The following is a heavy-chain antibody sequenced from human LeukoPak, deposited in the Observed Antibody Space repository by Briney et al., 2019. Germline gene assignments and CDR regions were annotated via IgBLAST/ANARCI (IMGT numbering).Heavy chain of an antibody. V-gene: IGHV4-34*01. CDR3: ARGLGYSSGWYDSYHYYYMDV. CDR2: INHSGST. D-gene: IGHD6-19*01. J-gene: IGHJ6*03. CDR1: GGSFSGYY. Sequence: SETLSLTCAVYGGSFSGYYWGWIRQPPGKGLEWIGEINHSGSTNYNPSLKSRVTISVDTSKNQFSLKLSSVTAADTAVYYCARGLGYSSGWYDSYHYYYMDVWGKGTTVTVSS.